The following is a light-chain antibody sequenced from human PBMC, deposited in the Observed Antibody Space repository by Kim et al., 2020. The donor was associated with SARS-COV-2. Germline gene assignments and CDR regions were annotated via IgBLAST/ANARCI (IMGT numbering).Light chain of an antibody. CDR3: ATRDDSLDGWV. Sequence: GQRNAISCSARNSNIGRNTVNWYQQRPGTAPKFLIYNNKQRPSGVPDRFAGSKSGTSASLAISGLQSEDEADYYCATRDDSLDGWVFGGGTQLTVL. J-gene: IGLJ3*02. CDR1: NSNIGRNT. V-gene: IGLV1-44*01. CDR2: NNK.